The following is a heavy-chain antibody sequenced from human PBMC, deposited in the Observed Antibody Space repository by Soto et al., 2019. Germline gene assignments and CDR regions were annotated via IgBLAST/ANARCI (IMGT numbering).Heavy chain of an antibody. J-gene: IGHJ4*02. D-gene: IGHD4-17*01. CDR1: GFTFSDYY. CDR3: ARDRFDDYGDYGAKISSVDY. V-gene: IGHV3-11*01. Sequence: GGSLRLSCAASGFTFSDYYMSWIRQAPGKGVEWVSYISSSGSTIYYADSVKGRFTISRDNAKNSLYLQMNSLRAEDTAVYYCARDRFDDYGDYGAKISSVDYWGQGTLVTVSS. CDR2: ISSSGSTI.